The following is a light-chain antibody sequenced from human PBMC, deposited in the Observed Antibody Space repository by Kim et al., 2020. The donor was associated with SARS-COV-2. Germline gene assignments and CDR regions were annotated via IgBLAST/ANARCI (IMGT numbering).Light chain of an antibody. CDR1: NIESNS. CDR2: FDS. Sequence: PGKTARITCGGDNIESNSVQWDQKESGQATVLVMYFDSDRPAEIPGRFSASKSGNTATRTINKVEAGDEADYYCQVWDTSSDYQYVFGTGTKVTVL. J-gene: IGLJ1*01. V-gene: IGLV3-21*04. CDR3: QVWDTSSDYQYV.